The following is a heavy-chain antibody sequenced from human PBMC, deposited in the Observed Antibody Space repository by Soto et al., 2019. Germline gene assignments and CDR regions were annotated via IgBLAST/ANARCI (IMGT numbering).Heavy chain of an antibody. D-gene: IGHD6-6*01. CDR1: GFTFSSYA. Sequence: QVQLVESGGGVVQPGRSLRLSCAASGFTFSSYAMHWVRQAPGKGLEWVAVISYDGSNKYYADSVKGRFTISRDNSKNTLYLQMNSLRAEDTAVYYCAREAYSSSRYCMDVWGQGTTVTVSS. J-gene: IGHJ6*02. CDR3: AREAYSSSRYCMDV. CDR2: ISYDGSNK. V-gene: IGHV3-30-3*01.